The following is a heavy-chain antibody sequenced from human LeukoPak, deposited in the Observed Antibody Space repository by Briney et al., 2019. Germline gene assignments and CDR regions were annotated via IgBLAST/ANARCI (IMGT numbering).Heavy chain of an antibody. CDR3: ARDSYWLGGTIGAFDI. D-gene: IGHD3-10*01. Sequence: PGRSLRLSCAASGFSFSSSTMNWVRQAPGRGLEWVSSISSSGSSIYYADSVKGRFTISRDNAKNSLYLQINSLRAEDTAVYYCARDSYWLGGTIGAFDIWGQGTMVTVSS. J-gene: IGHJ3*02. CDR1: GFSFSSST. V-gene: IGHV3-21*01. CDR2: ISSSGSSI.